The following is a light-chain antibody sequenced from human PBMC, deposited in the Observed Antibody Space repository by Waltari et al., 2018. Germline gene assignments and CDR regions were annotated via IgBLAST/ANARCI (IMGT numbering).Light chain of an antibody. Sequence: DIQMTQSPSSLSASVGDSVTVTCRASQSITTYLNWYQQKPGKAPRVLIYAASSLRSGVPSRFSGSGSGTDFTLIISSLQPEDIATYYCQQSYNIPPTFGQGTKVEIK. J-gene: IGKJ1*01. CDR3: QQSYNIPPT. V-gene: IGKV1-39*01. CDR1: QSITTY. CDR2: AAS.